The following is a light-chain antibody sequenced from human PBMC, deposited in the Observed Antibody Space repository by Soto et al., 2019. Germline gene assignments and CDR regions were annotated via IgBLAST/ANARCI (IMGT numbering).Light chain of an antibody. V-gene: IGLV1-40*01. CDR3: QSYDSSLSGSNAV. CDR2: GNS. CDR1: SSNIGAGYD. J-gene: IGLJ7*01. Sequence: VVTQPPSVSGAPGQRVTISCTGSSSNIGAGYDVHWYQQLPGTAPKLLIYGNSNRPSGVPDRFSGSKSGTSASLAITGLQAEDEADYYCQSYDSSLSGSNAVFGGGTQLTVL.